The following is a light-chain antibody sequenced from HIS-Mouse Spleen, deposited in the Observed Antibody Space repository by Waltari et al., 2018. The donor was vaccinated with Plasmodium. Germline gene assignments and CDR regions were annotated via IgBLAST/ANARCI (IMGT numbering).Light chain of an antibody. V-gene: IGLV2-11*01. CDR1: RSDVGGYNY. CDR2: DDS. J-gene: IGLJ2*01. Sequence: QSALTQPRSVSGSPGQSVTISCTGTRSDVGGYNYVSWYQQHPGKAPKLMIYDDSKRPSGVPDRFSGSKSGNTASLTISGLQAEDEADYYCCSYAGSYTFLFGGGTKLTVL. CDR3: CSYAGSYTFL.